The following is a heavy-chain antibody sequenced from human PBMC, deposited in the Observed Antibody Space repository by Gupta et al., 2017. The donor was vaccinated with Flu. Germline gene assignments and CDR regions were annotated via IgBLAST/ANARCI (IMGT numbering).Heavy chain of an antibody. V-gene: IGHV4-34*01. J-gene: IGHJ6*03. Sequence: SWIRQPPGKGLEWIGEINHSGSTNYNPSLKSRVTIALDTTKNQFSLKLRSVTAADTAVYYCARISFRDNRWVHFYYYMDVWGKGTTVTVSS. CDR2: INHSGST. CDR3: ARISFRDNRWVHFYYYMDV. D-gene: IGHD1-20*01.